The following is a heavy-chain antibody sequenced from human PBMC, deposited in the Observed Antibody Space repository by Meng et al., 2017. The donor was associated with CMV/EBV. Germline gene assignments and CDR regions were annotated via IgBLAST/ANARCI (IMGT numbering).Heavy chain of an antibody. CDR2: IYSGGST. CDR3: AREYYDSSGYYCAY. Sequence: GESLKISCAASGFTVSSNYMSWVRQAPGKGLEWVSVIYSGGSTYYADSVKGRFTISRDNSKNTLYLQMNSLRAEDTAVYYCAREYYDSSGYYCAYWGQGTLVTAPQ. CDR1: GFTVSSNY. D-gene: IGHD3-22*01. J-gene: IGHJ4*02. V-gene: IGHV3-53*01.